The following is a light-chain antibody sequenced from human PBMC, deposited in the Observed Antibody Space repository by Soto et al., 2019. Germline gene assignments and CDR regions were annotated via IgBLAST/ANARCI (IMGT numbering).Light chain of an antibody. J-gene: IGKJ4*01. V-gene: IGKV1-33*01. Sequence: DIQMTQSPSSLSASVGDRVSITCQASQDITDYLNWCQQKPGKAPNLLIYDASNLETGVPSRFSGSESGTDFTFTISSLQPEDIATYKYHNLPPLTFGGGTTVDIK. CDR3: HNLPPLT. CDR1: QDITDY. CDR2: DAS.